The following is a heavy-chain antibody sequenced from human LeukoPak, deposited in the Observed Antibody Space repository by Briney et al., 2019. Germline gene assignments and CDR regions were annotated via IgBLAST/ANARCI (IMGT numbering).Heavy chain of an antibody. J-gene: IGHJ3*02. CDR3: ARSFDI. CDR2: ISSSSITL. CDR1: GFSFSAYA. Sequence: GGSLRLSCAASGFSFSAYAMNWVRQAPGKGLEWVSYISSSSITLYYADSVKGRFTISRDNAKNSLYLQMNSLRDEDAAVYYCARSFDIWGQGTMVTVSS. V-gene: IGHV3-48*02.